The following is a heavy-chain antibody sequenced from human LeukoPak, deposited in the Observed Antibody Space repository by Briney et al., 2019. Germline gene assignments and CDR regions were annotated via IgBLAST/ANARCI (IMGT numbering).Heavy chain of an antibody. D-gene: IGHD5-24*01. Sequence: SGGSLRLSCAASGFTFSSYSMNWVRQAPGKGLEWISYISSSGTTMYYADSVKGRFTISRDNAKNSLYLQMNSLRAEDTAVYYCARYGDGPFDYWGQGTLVTVSS. CDR3: ARYGDGPFDY. V-gene: IGHV3-48*04. J-gene: IGHJ4*02. CDR2: ISSSGTTM. CDR1: GFTFSSYS.